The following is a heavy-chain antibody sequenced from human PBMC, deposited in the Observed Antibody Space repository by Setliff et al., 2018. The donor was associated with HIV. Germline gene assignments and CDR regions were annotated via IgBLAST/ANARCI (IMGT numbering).Heavy chain of an antibody. CDR3: ARAYYDHLWASYRFDY. CDR1: GGSISSYY. Sequence: SETLSLTCTVSGGSISSYYWSWTRQPPGKGLEWIGYIDYSGGTTYNPSLKSRVTISVDTSKNQFSLKLTSMTAADTAVYYCARAYYDHLWASYRFDYWGQGTLVTVSS. D-gene: IGHD3-16*02. V-gene: IGHV4-59*01. CDR2: IDYSGGT. J-gene: IGHJ4*02.